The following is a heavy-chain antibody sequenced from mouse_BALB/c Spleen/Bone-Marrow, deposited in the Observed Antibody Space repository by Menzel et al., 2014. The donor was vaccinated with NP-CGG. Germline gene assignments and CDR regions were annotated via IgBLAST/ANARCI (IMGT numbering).Heavy chain of an antibody. J-gene: IGHJ4*01. CDR1: GFIFSYYA. Sequence: EVKLMESGGGLVKPGGSLKPSCAASGFIFSYYAMSWVRQSPEKRLEWVAEISSGGSYTYYPDTVTGRFTISRGNAKNTLYLEMSSLRSEDTAMYYCTRDRGDYWGQGTSVTVSS. CDR3: TRDRGDY. V-gene: IGHV5-9-4*01. D-gene: IGHD3-1*01. CDR2: ISSGGSYT.